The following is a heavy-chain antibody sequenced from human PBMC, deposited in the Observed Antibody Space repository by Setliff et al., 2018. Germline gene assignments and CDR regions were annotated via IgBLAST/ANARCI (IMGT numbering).Heavy chain of an antibody. J-gene: IGHJ4*02. V-gene: IGHV1-18*01. Sequence: GASVKVSCKASGYTFRNYAFAWVRQAPGQGLEWVGWISVYNGDTNYAQKFQGRVTLTTDTSTSTAYMELRSLTSDDSAFYYCARAPSVELVTIRTNSWFTYWGQGTRVTVSS. CDR3: ARAPSVELVTIRTNSWFTY. CDR2: ISVYNGDT. D-gene: IGHD5-18*01. CDR1: GYTFRNYA.